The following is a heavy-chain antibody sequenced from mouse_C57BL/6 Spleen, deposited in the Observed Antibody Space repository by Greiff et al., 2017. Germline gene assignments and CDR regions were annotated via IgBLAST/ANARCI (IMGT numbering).Heavy chain of an antibody. CDR2: INPSSGYT. J-gene: IGHJ3*01. CDR3: ATSYDYGFAY. V-gene: IGHV1-4*01. Sequence: QVHVKQSGAELARPGASVKMSCKASGYTFTSYTMHWVKQRPGQGLEWIGYINPSSGYTKYNQKFKDKATLTADKSSSTAYMQLSSLTSEDSAVYYCATSYDYGFAYWGQGTLVTVSA. D-gene: IGHD2-4*01. CDR1: GYTFTSYT.